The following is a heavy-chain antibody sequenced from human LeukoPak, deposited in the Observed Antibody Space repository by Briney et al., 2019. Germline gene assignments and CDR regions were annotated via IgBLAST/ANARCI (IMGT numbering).Heavy chain of an antibody. V-gene: IGHV4-4*07. CDR2: IYSSGTT. CDR1: GASMRNSF. J-gene: IGHJ4*02. Sequence: NASETLSLTCTVSGASMRNSFWSWIRQPAGKGLEWIGRIYSSGTTNYNPSLKSRVTLSVDTSENQFSLRLTSVTAADTALYYCAIAPAGCGGTCAFDHWGQGILVTVSS. D-gene: IGHD2-15*01. CDR3: AIAPAGCGGTCAFDH.